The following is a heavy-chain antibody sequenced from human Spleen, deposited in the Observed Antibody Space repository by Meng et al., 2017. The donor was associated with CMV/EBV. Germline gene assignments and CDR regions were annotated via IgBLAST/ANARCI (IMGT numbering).Heavy chain of an antibody. CDR2: IYYSGTT. D-gene: IGHD3-9*01. CDR1: GGSISTYY. V-gene: IGHV4-59*01. Sequence: SETLSLTCTVSGGSISTYYWNWIRQPPGKGPELIGYIYYSGTTNYNPSLKRRATISVDTSKIQFYLSLTSVTAADTGGYYCAREKTGYALNDAFDIWGQGTMVTVSS. J-gene: IGHJ3*02. CDR3: AREKTGYALNDAFDI.